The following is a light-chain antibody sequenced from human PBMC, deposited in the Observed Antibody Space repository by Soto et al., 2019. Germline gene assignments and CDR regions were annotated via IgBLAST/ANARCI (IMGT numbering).Light chain of an antibody. Sequence: EIVLTQSSGTLSLSPGERATLSCRASQSISSSYLAWYQQKPGQAPRLLIYGASSRATGIPDRFSGSGSGTDFTLTIIRLEPEDFAVYYCQQYGSSRWTFGQGTNVDIK. V-gene: IGKV3-20*01. CDR2: GAS. CDR3: QQYGSSRWT. J-gene: IGKJ1*01. CDR1: QSISSSY.